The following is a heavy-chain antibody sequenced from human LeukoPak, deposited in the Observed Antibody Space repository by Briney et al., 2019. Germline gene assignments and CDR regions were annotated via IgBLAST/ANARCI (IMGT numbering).Heavy chain of an antibody. CDR3: AREGAAGSDAFDI. CDR1: GGSISSSDW. J-gene: IGHJ3*02. CDR2: IYHSGST. Sequence: SGTLSLTCAVSGGSISSSDWWSWVRQPPGKGLEWIGEIYHSGSTNYNPSLKSRVTISVDKSKNQFSLKLSSVTAADTAVYYCAREGAAGSDAFDIWGQGTMVTVSS. V-gene: IGHV4-4*02. D-gene: IGHD6-13*01.